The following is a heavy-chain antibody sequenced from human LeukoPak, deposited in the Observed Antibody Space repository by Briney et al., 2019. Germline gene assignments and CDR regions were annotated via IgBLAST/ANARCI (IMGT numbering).Heavy chain of an antibody. CDR2: INHSGST. J-gene: IGHJ4*02. CDR1: GGSFSGYY. Sequence: SETLSLTCAVYGGSFSGYYWSWIRQPPGKGLEWIGEINHSGSTNYNPSLKSRVTISVDTSKNQFSLKLSSVTAADTAAYYCARGPTGTTSDWGQGILVTVSS. D-gene: IGHD1-7*01. V-gene: IGHV4-34*01. CDR3: ARGPTGTTSD.